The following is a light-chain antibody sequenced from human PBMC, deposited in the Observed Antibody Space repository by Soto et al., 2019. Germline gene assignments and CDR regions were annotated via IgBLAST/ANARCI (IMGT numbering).Light chain of an antibody. CDR2: KAS. Sequence: DIQMTQSPSTLSASVGDRITITCRASQSISTWLAWYPQKPGKAPKLLIYKASSLQSGGPSRFSGSESGTEFTLTISSLQPDDFATYYCKHYNTYSRAFGQGTKVEIK. CDR1: QSISTW. CDR3: KHYNTYSRA. V-gene: IGKV1-5*03. J-gene: IGKJ1*01.